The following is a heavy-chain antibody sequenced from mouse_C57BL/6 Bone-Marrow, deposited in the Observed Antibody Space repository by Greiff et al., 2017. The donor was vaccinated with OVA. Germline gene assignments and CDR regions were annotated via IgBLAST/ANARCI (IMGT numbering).Heavy chain of an antibody. CDR3: ARRLRGYAMDY. CDR1: GFSLSTSGMG. J-gene: IGHJ4*01. CDR2: IYWDDDK. V-gene: IGHV8-12*01. Sequence: QVTLKESGPGILQSSQTLSLTCSFSGFSLSTSGMGVSWIRQPSGKGLEWLAHIYWDDDKRYNPSLKSRLTISKDTSRNQVFLKITSVDTADTATYYCARRLRGYAMDYWGQGTSVTVSS.